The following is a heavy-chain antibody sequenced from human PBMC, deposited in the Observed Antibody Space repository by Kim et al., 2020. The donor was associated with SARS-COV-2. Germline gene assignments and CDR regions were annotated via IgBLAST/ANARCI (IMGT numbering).Heavy chain of an antibody. V-gene: IGHV1-46*01. CDR2: INPSGGST. Sequence: ASVKVSCKASGYTFTSYYMHWVRQAPGQGLEWMGIINPSGGSTSYAQKFQGRVTMTRDTSTSTVYMELSSLRSEDTAVYYCARGSLNYGSGSSLADNWFDPWGQGTLVTVSS. J-gene: IGHJ5*02. D-gene: IGHD3-10*01. CDR3: ARGSLNYGSGSSLADNWFDP. CDR1: GYTFTSYY.